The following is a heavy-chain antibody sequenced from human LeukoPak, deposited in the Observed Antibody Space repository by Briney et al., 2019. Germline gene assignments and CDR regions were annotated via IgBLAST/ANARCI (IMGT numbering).Heavy chain of an antibody. Sequence: PGGSLRLSCAASGFTFSSYGMHWVRQAPGKGLEWVAVIWYDGSNKYYADSVKGRLTISRDNSKNTLYLQMNSLRAGDTAVYYCARLPHSYGSGTYWGGAFDIWGQGTMVTVSS. CDR2: IWYDGSNK. V-gene: IGHV3-33*01. CDR3: ARLPHSYGSGTYWGGAFDI. CDR1: GFTFSSYG. J-gene: IGHJ3*02. D-gene: IGHD3-10*01.